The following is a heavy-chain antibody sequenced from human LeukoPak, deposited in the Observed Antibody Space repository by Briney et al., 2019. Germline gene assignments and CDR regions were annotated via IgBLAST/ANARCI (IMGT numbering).Heavy chain of an antibody. V-gene: IGHV1-69*06. Sequence: ASVKVSCKASGYTFTSYGISWVRQAPGQGLEWMGGIIPIIGTANYAQKFQGRVTITADKSTGTAYMELSSLRSEDTAVYYCARSAMVGNYYYYYFTDVWGKGTTVTVSS. J-gene: IGHJ6*03. CDR2: IIPIIGTA. D-gene: IGHD5-18*01. CDR1: GYTFTSYG. CDR3: ARSAMVGNYYYYYFTDV.